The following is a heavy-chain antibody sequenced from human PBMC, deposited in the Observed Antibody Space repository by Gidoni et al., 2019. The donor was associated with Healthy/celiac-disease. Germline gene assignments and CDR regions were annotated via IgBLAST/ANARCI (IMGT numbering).Heavy chain of an antibody. CDR2: T. J-gene: IGHJ3*02. Sequence: TNYNPSLKSRVTISVDTSKNQFSLKLSSVTAADTAVYYCARDTARYYDSSGYRPDDAFDIWGQGTMVTVSS. V-gene: IGHV4-61*02. CDR3: ARDTARYYDSSGYRPDDAFDI. D-gene: IGHD3-22*01.